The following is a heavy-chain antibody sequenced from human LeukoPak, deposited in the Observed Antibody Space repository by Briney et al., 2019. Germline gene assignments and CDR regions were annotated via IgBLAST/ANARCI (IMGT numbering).Heavy chain of an antibody. J-gene: IGHJ4*02. V-gene: IGHV1-8*01. Sequence: GPVKVSCKASGYNFTSYDINWVRQATGQGREWMGWMQPHSGDTGFAQKFQGRVTITRDTSISSVYMEVSSLTSEDTAVYYCARVPRDRNSLDSWGQGTLVTVSS. CDR3: ARVPRDRNSLDS. D-gene: IGHD1-7*01. CDR2: MQPHSGDT. CDR1: GYNFTSYD.